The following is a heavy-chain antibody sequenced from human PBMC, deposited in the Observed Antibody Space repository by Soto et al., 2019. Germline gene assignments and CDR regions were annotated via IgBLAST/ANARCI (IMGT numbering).Heavy chain of an antibody. J-gene: IGHJ6*03. CDR3: ARENHDPPYYYYYMDV. D-gene: IGHD1-1*01. Sequence: GGSLRLSCAASGFTFSSYWMHWVRQAPGKGLVWVSRINSDGSSTSYADSVKGRFTISRDNAKNTLYLQMNSLRAEDTAVYYCARENHDPPYYYYYMDVWGKGTTVTVSS. CDR2: INSDGSST. V-gene: IGHV3-74*01. CDR1: GFTFSSYW.